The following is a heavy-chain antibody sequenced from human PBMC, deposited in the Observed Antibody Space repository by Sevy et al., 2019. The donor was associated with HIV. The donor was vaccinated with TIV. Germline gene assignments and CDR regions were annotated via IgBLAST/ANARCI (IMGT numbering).Heavy chain of an antibody. D-gene: IGHD3-22*01. Sequence: GGFLRLSCVASGFTFSSYSMSWVRQAPGKGLEWLAYINSRSNTIYYADSVKGRFTISRDNAKRSLFLQMDSLRAEDTAVYYCARDDYGSSGYYYWDWGQGTLVTVSS. CDR3: ARDDYGSSGYYYWD. CDR1: GFTFSSYS. J-gene: IGHJ1*01. CDR2: INSRSNTI. V-gene: IGHV3-48*01.